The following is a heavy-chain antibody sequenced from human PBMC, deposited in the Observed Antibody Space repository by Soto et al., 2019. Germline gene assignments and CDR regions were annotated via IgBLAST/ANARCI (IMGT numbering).Heavy chain of an antibody. Sequence: ASVKVSCKASGYTFTSYVISWVRQAPGQGLEWMGWISAYNGNTNYAQKLQGRVTMTTDTSTSTAYMELRSLRSDDTAVYYCARGAYRFAYYDTLTRYYKYFDYWGQGTLVTVSS. D-gene: IGHD3-9*01. CDR3: ARGAYRFAYYDTLTRYYKYFDY. CDR2: ISAYNGNT. J-gene: IGHJ4*02. CDR1: GYTFTSYV. V-gene: IGHV1-18*01.